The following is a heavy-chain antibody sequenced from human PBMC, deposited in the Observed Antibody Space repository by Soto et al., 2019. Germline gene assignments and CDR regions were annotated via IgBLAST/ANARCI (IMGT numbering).Heavy chain of an antibody. Sequence: SGTLSLTCTFSGGSISSYYWSWIRQPPGKGLEWIGYIYYSGSTNYNPSLKSRVTISVDTSKNQFSLKLSSVTAADTAVYYCASSVVPAARRYYYGMDVWGQGTTVNVSS. V-gene: IGHV4-59*01. CDR1: GGSISSYY. J-gene: IGHJ6*02. D-gene: IGHD2-2*01. CDR3: ASSVVPAARRYYYGMDV. CDR2: IYYSGST.